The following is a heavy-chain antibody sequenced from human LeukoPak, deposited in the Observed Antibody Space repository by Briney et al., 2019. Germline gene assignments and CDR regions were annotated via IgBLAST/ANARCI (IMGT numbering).Heavy chain of an antibody. CDR2: INAGNGNT. V-gene: IGHV1-3*01. Sequence: ASVKVSCKASGYTFTSYAMHWVRQAPGQRLEWMGWINAGNGNTKYSQKFQGRVTITRDISASTAYMELSSLRSEDTAVYYCARWAYYYDSSGYYSLFDYWGQGTLVTVSS. CDR1: GYTFTSYA. J-gene: IGHJ4*02. D-gene: IGHD3-22*01. CDR3: ARWAYYYDSSGYYSLFDY.